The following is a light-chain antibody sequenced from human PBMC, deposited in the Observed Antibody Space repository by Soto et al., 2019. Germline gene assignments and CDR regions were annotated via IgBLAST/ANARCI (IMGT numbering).Light chain of an antibody. CDR3: QQVDSYPLT. V-gene: IGKV1-9*01. CDR2: RAS. Sequence: IPLTQSPSFLSASVGDRVTITCRASQDINRYVAWYQQKSGQAPKLLIYRASNLRPGVPSRFSGSGSGTDFTLTISNLQPEDFATYHCQQVDSYPLTFGGGT. CDR1: QDINRY. J-gene: IGKJ4*01.